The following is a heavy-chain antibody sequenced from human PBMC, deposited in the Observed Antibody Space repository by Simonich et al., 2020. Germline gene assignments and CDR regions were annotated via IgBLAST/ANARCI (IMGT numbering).Heavy chain of an antibody. CDR1: GYTFTGYY. J-gene: IGHJ3*02. CDR3: ARVRFEAFDI. Sequence: QVQLVQSGAEVKKPGASVKVSCKASGYTFTGYYMDWVRQAPGQGLGWMGWNNPNRGGTNYAQKFQGRVTMTRDTSISTAYMELSRLRSDDTAVYYCARVRFEAFDIWGQGTMVTVSS. V-gene: IGHV1-2*02. CDR2: NNPNRGGT.